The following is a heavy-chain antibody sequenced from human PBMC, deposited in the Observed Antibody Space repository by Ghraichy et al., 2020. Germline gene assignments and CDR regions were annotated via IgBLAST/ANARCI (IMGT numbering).Heavy chain of an antibody. D-gene: IGHD1-26*01. CDR3: ARGSGTYYIY. CDR1: GFTFSSYW. J-gene: IGHJ4*02. CDR2: IKQDGSER. V-gene: IGHV3-7*01. Sequence: GGSLRLSCAASGFTFSSYWMTWVRQAPGKGLEWVANIKQDGSERSYVDSVKGRFTISRDNAKNSLYLHMSSLRAEDTAVYYCARGSGTYYIYWGQGTLVTVSS.